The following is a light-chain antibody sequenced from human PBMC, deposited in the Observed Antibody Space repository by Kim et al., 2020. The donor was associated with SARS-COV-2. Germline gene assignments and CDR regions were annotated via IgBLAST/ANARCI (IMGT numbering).Light chain of an antibody. CDR1: DLGDKY. CDR3: QAWDSSAAD. J-gene: IGLJ2*01. CDR2: QNV. V-gene: IGLV3-1*01. Sequence: SVSPGQTASITCSGEDLGDKYVSWYQQKPGQSPVVVIYQNVKRPSRIPARFSGSNSGNTATLVISGTQIMDEADYYCQAWDSSAADFGGGTQLTVL.